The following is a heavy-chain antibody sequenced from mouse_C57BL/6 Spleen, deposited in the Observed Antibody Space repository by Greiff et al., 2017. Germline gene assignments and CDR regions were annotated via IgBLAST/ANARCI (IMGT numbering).Heavy chain of an antibody. V-gene: IGHV1-15*01. CDR1: GYTFTDYE. CDR3: TRYYSNSWFAY. J-gene: IGHJ3*01. Sequence: VQLQQSGAELVRPGASVTLSCKASGYTFTDYEMHWVKQTPVHGLEWIGAIDPETGGTAYNQKFKGKAILTADKSSSTAYMELRSLTSEDSAVYYCTRYYSNSWFAYWGQGTLVTVSA. CDR2: IDPETGGT. D-gene: IGHD2-5*01.